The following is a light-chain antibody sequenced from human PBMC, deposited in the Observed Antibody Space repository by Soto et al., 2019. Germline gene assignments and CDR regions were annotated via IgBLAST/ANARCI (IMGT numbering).Light chain of an antibody. CDR2: EVT. CDR3: KSRTTRNTLV. Sequence: LTQPASVSGSPGQSITISCTGTSSDVGGYNYVSWYQQHPGKAPKLIIYEVTHRPSGVSSRFYGSRSGNTASLTISGLQAEDEADYYCKSRTTRNTLVFGGGTKVTVL. CDR1: SSDVGGYNY. V-gene: IGLV2-14*01. J-gene: IGLJ3*02.